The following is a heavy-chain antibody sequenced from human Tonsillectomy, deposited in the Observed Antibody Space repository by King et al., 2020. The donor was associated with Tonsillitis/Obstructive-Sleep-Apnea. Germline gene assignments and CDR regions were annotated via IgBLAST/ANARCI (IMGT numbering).Heavy chain of an antibody. D-gene: IGHD6-19*01. CDR1: GFTFSSYA. CDR3: ARDRSGWTPEYFQH. J-gene: IGHJ1*01. CDR2: ISYYGRNK. V-gene: IGHV3-30*01. Sequence: VQLVESGGGVVQPGRTLRISCAASGFTFSSYAMHWVRQAPGKGGECGAVISYYGRNKYYAESVKGRFTISRDNSKNSLYLQVNSLRGEDTAVYYCARDRSGWTPEYFQHWGQGTLVTVSS.